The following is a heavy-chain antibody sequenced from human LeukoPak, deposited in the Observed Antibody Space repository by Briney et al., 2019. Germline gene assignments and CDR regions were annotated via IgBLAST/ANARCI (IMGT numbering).Heavy chain of an antibody. CDR2: ISYEGGTQ. CDR3: AKEGTPQVSTWYDL. V-gene: IGHV3-30*18. D-gene: IGHD3-10*01. J-gene: IGHJ5*02. Sequence: TGGSLRLSCAASGVTLSPHGMHWVRQAPGKGLEWVAVISYEGGTQHYADSVKGRFIISRDNPRNTLYLQMNILRTKDTAVYYCAKEGTPQVSTWYDLWGQGTQVIVSS. CDR1: GVTLSPHG.